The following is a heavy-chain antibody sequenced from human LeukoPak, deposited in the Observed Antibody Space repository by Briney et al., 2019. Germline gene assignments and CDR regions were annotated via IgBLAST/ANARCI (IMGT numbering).Heavy chain of an antibody. CDR2: ISSSGSKI. D-gene: IGHD2-15*01. CDR1: GFTFSNYE. J-gene: IGHJ4*02. V-gene: IGHV3-48*03. Sequence: PGGSLRLSCAAPGFTFSNYEMNWVRQAPGKGLEWVSYISSSGSKIYYADSVKGRFTISRDNAKNSLYLQMNSLRAEDTAVYYCARGPRDPTEYCSGGRCAPTYEVWGQGTLVTVSS. CDR3: ARGPRDPTEYCSGGRCAPTYEV.